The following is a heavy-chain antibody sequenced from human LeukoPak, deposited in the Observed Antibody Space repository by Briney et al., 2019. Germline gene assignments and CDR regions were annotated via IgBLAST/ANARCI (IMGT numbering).Heavy chain of an antibody. Sequence: AGPSLRLSCAASGSSFSTYWMTWVRPPPRKGLEWVDNINLDGSAKYYVSSVRGRFTISRDNTKTPLYLQMNSLSAEDTAVYYCARPWSVAGTPDYYYYMDVWGKGTTVTISS. CDR1: GSSFSTYW. V-gene: IGHV3-7*01. CDR3: ARPWSVAGTPDYYYYMDV. D-gene: IGHD6-19*01. CDR2: INLDGSAK. J-gene: IGHJ6*03.